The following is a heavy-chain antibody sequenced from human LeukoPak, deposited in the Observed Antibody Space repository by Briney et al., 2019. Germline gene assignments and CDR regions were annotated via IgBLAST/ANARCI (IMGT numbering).Heavy chain of an antibody. CDR2: IIPIFGTA. D-gene: IGHD3-10*01. Sequence: SVKVSCKASGYTFTGYYMHWVRQAPGQGLEWMGGIIPIFGTANYAQKFQGRVTITTDESTSTAYMELSSLRSEDTAVYYCASGSITDLDYWGQGTLVTVSS. J-gene: IGHJ4*02. CDR1: GYTFTGYY. CDR3: ASGSITDLDY. V-gene: IGHV1-69*05.